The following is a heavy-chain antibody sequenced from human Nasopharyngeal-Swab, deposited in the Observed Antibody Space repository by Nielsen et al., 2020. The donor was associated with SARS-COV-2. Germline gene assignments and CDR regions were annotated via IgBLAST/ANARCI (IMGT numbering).Heavy chain of an antibody. J-gene: IGHJ6*02. D-gene: IGHD1-14*01. V-gene: IGHV3-21*01. CDR1: GFTFSSYS. CDR3: ATGEPNYYYYYGMDV. CDR2: ISSSSSYI. Sequence: GESLKISCAASGFTFSSYSMNWVRQAPGKGLELVSSISSSSSYIYYADAVKGRFTISRDNAKNSLYLQMNSLRAEDTAVYYCATGEPNYYYYYGMDVWGQGTTVTVSS.